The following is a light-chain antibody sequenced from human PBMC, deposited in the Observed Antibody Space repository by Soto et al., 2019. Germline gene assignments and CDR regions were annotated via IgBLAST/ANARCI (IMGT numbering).Light chain of an antibody. Sequence: SSELTQPLSVSVALGQTARITCGGSNIGSKNVHWYQQKPGQVPVLVIYNDNSRPSGIPERVSGSNSGSTATLTISRAQAGDEADYYCQVWDTSTALIGGGTKLTVL. J-gene: IGLJ2*01. CDR1: NIGSKN. V-gene: IGLV3-9*01. CDR2: NDN. CDR3: QVWDTSTAL.